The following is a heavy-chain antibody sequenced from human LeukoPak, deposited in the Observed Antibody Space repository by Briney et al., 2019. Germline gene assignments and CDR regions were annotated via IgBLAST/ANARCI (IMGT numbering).Heavy chain of an antibody. CDR1: GVTFSSYA. Sequence: SVKVSCKASGVTFSSYAISWVRQAPGQGLEWMGGIIPIFGTANYAQKFQGRVTITTDESTSTAYMELRSLRSDDTAVYYCARGDYMDVWGKGTTVTVSS. V-gene: IGHV1-69*05. J-gene: IGHJ6*03. CDR2: IIPIFGTA. CDR3: ARGDYMDV.